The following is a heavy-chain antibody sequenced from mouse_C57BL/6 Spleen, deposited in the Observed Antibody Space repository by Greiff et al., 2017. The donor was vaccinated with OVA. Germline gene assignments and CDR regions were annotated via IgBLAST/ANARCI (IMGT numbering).Heavy chain of an antibody. Sequence: EVKVVESGGGLVQPKGSLKLSCAASGFTFNTYAMHWVRQAPGKGLKWVARIRSKSSNYATYYADSVKDRFTISRDDSQSMLYLQMNNLKTEDTAMYYCVREGLREYYFDYWGKGTTLTVAS. CDR1: GFTFNTYA. V-gene: IGHV10-3*01. J-gene: IGHJ2*01. D-gene: IGHD1-1*01. CDR3: VREGLREYYFDY. CDR2: IRSKSSNYAT.